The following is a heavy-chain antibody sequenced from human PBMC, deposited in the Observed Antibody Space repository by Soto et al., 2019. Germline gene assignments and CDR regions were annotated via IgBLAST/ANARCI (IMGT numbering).Heavy chain of an antibody. D-gene: IGHD2-15*01. J-gene: IGHJ4*02. Sequence: ESGGGLVQPGGSLRLSCAASGFTFNNYYMVWVRQAPGRGLEWVANINQDGSAKYYVDSVKGRFTISRDNAKSSLYLQITSLRAEDTATYYCGRGFGGTHWGQGSLVTVSS. CDR1: GFTFNNYY. CDR3: GRGFGGTH. CDR2: INQDGSAK. V-gene: IGHV3-7*05.